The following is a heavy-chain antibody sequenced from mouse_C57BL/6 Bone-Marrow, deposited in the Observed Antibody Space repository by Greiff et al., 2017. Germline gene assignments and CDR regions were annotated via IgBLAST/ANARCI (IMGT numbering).Heavy chain of an antibody. CDR3: AGYFDV. CDR1: GYTFTSYW. CDR2: IHPNSGST. V-gene: IGHV1-64*01. J-gene: IGHJ1*03. Sequence: VQLQQSGAELVKPGASVKLSCKASGYTFTSYWMHWVKQRPGQGLEWIGMIHPNSGSTNYNEKFKSKATLTVDKSYRTAYMQLSSLTAEDSAVYYCAGYFDVWGTGTTVTVSS.